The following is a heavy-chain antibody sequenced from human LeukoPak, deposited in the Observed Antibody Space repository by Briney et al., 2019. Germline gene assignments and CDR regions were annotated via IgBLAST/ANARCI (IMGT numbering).Heavy chain of an antibody. D-gene: IGHD6-19*01. V-gene: IGHV1-18*01. CDR2: ISAYNGNT. J-gene: IGHJ4*02. CDR1: GYTFTSYG. CDR3: AKDGYSSGWYSFDY. Sequence: WASVKVSCKASGYTFTSYGISWVRQAPGQGLEWMGWISAYNGNTNYAQKLQGRVTLTRDTSASTAYMELRSLRSEDTALYYCAKDGYSSGWYSFDYWGQGTLVTVSS.